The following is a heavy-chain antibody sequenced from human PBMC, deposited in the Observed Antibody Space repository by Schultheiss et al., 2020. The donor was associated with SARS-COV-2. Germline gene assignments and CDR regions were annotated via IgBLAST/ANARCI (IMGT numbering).Heavy chain of an antibody. CDR2: IYTSGST. CDR3: ARHRSGWLVYRWFDP. V-gene: IGHV4-61*02. CDR1: GGSISSSSYY. Sequence: LSLTCTVSGGSISSSSYYWSWIRQPAGKGLEWIGRIYTSGSTNYNPSLKSRVTISVDTSKNQFSLKLSSVTAADTAVYYCARHRSGWLVYRWFDPWGQGTLVTVSS. J-gene: IGHJ5*02. D-gene: IGHD6-19*01.